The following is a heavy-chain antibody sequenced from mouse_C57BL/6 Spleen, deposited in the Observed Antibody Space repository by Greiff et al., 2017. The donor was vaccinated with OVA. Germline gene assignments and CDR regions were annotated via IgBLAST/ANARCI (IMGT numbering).Heavy chain of an antibody. V-gene: IGHV5-17*01. CDR2: ISSGSSTI. J-gene: IGHJ2*01. D-gene: IGHD2-4*01. CDR1: GFTFSDYG. Sequence: EVHLVESGGGLVKPGGSLKLSCAASGFTFSDYGMHWVRQAPEKGLEWVAYISSGSSTIYYADTVKGRFTISRDNAKNTLFLQMTSLRSEDTALYYFGMSVDYDFCFGDWGQGTTPTVSS. CDR3: GMSVDYDFCFGD.